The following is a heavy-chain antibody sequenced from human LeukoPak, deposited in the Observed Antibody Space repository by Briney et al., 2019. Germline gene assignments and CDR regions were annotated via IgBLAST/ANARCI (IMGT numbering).Heavy chain of an antibody. J-gene: IGHJ4*02. D-gene: IGHD3-16*01. CDR2: TNPIFGTA. Sequence: VASVKVSCKASGGTFSSYAISWVRQATGQGLEWMGGTNPIFGTANYAQKFQGRVTITTDESTSTAYMELSSLRSEDTAVYYCARASPYDYVWGSGRYFDYWGQGTLVTVSS. CDR1: GGTFSSYA. CDR3: ARASPYDYVWGSGRYFDY. V-gene: IGHV1-69*05.